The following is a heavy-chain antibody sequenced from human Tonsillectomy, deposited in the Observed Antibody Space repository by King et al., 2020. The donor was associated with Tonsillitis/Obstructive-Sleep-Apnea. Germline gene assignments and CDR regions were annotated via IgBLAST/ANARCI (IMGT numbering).Heavy chain of an antibody. CDR3: ARKSGSSWFPNYYYMDV. J-gene: IGHJ6*03. V-gene: IGHV5-51*01. CDR1: GYPFTTHW. Sequence: VQLVESGAEVKKPGESLKISCKGSGYPFTTHWIGWVRQMPGKGLEWMAIIYPGNSDTRYSPSFEGQVTISADKSISTAYLQWSSLKASDTAMYYCARKSGSSWFPNYYYMDVWGEGTTVTVSS. CDR2: IYPGNSDT. D-gene: IGHD6-13*01.